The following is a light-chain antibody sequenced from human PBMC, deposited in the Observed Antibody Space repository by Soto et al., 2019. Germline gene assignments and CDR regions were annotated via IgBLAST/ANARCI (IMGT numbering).Light chain of an antibody. V-gene: IGLV2-14*01. CDR3: TSYTSSSTYV. CDR1: SSDVGGYKY. Sequence: QSVLTQPASVSGSPGQSITISCTGTSSDVGGYKYVSWYQQHPGKAPKLMIYEVRHRPSGISNRFSGSKSGNTASLTISGLQAEDEADFYCTSYTSSSTYVFGTGTKLTVL. CDR2: EVR. J-gene: IGLJ1*01.